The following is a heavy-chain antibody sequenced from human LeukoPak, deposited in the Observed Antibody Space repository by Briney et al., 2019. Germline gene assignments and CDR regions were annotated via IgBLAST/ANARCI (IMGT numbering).Heavy chain of an antibody. CDR1: AYSISSGSY. CDR3: AHTGNYGDFDY. V-gene: IGHV4-38-2*02. Sequence: SETLSLTCTVSAYSISSGSYWGWIRQPPGKGLEWIGSIHHSGSTYYNPSLKSRVTISVDTSKNQLSLKLSSVTAADTAVYYCAHTGNYGDFDYWGQGTLITVSS. J-gene: IGHJ4*02. D-gene: IGHD4-17*01. CDR2: IHHSGST.